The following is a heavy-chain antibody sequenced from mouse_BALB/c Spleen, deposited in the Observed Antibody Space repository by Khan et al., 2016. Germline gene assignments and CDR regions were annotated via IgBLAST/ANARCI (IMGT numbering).Heavy chain of an antibody. J-gene: IGHJ3*01. D-gene: IGHD2-14*01. CDR1: GYTFTDYS. CDR3: ARIGLFAY. Sequence: QIQLVQSGPELKKPGETVKISCKASGYTFTDYSMHWAKQAPGKGLKWMGWINTETGEPTYADDFKGRFAFSLETSASTAYLQINNLKNEDTATYFCARIGLFAYWGQGTLVTVAA. V-gene: IGHV9-2-1*01. CDR2: INTETGEP.